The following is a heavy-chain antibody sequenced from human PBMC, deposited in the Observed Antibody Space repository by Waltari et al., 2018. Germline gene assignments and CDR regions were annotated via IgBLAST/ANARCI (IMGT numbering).Heavy chain of an antibody. V-gene: IGHV4-4*02. CDR3: ARTPPYDFWSGSSQSYYFDY. CDR1: GGSISSSNW. D-gene: IGHD3-3*01. CDR2: IYHSGST. J-gene: IGHJ4*02. Sequence: QVQLQESGPGLVKPSGTLPLTCAVSGGSISSSNWWSWVRQPPGKGLEWIGEIYHSGSTNYNPSLKSRVTISVDKSKNQFSLKLSSVTAADTAVYYCARTPPYDFWSGSSQSYYFDYWGQGTLVTVSS.